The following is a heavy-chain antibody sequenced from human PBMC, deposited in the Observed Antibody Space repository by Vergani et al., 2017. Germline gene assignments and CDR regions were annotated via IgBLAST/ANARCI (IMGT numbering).Heavy chain of an antibody. CDR3: AREVTMVRGVIMN. Sequence: VQLVESGGGVVQPGRSLRLSCAASGFTFSSYSMNWVRQAPGKGLEWVSSISSSSSYIYYADSVKGRFTISRDNAKNSLYLQMNSLRAEDTAVYYCAREVTMVRGVIMNWGQGTLVTVSS. D-gene: IGHD3-10*01. CDR1: GFTFSSYS. J-gene: IGHJ4*02. CDR2: ISSSSSYI. V-gene: IGHV3-21*04.